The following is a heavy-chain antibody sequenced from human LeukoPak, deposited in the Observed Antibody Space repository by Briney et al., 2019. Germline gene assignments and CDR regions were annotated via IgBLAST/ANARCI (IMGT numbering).Heavy chain of an antibody. CDR1: GYSISSGYY. Sequence: PSETLSLTCAVSGYSISSGYYWGWIRQPPGKGLEWIGSIYHSGSTYYNPSLKSRVTISVDTSKNQFSLKLSSVTAADTAVYYCARRARYYDSSGYYEYFQYWGQGTLVTVSS. CDR3: ARRARYYDSSGYYEYFQY. V-gene: IGHV4-38-2*01. D-gene: IGHD3-22*01. J-gene: IGHJ1*01. CDR2: IYHSGST.